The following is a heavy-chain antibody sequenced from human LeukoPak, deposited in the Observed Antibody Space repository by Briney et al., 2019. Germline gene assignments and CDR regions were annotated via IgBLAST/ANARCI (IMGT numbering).Heavy chain of an antibody. J-gene: IGHJ6*02. CDR2: IKQDGSKK. CDR3: ASVVGDSWPYYYYGMDV. D-gene: IGHD2-21*01. V-gene: IGHV3-7*01. CDR1: GFPFSSYW. Sequence: HPGGSLSLSCVASGFPFSSYWMTWVRQAPGKGLEWVANIKQDGSKKSYVDSVKGRFTISRDNAKNSLYLQMNSLRAEDTAVYYCASVVGDSWPYYYYGMDVWGQGTTVTVSS.